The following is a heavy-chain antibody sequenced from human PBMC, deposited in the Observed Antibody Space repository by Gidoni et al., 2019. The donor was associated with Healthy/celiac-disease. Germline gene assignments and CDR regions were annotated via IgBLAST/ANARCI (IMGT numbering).Heavy chain of an antibody. CDR3: ASTYYDFWSGYSKRHYYFDY. CDR1: VGSIRRHY. CDR2: IYYSGST. J-gene: IGHJ4*02. V-gene: IGHV4-59*08. D-gene: IGHD3-3*01. Sequence: QVQLQESGPGLVKPSETLSPTCTVPVGSIRRHYRRWIRPPPGKGLEWIGYIYYSGSTNYNPSLKSRVTISVDTSKNQFSLKLGSVAAADTAVYYCASTYYDFWSGYSKRHYYFDYWGQGTLVTVSS.